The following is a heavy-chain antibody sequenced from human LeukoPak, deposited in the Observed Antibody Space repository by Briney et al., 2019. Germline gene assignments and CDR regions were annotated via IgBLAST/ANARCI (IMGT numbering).Heavy chain of an antibody. CDR3: ARGFVVQLWPFDY. J-gene: IGHJ4*02. Sequence: ASVKVSCKASGYSSTNYGISWVRQAPGQGLEWMGWIHIYRGNTNYAQKFQGRVTMTRDMSTSTVYMELSSLRSEDTAVYYCARGFVVQLWPFDYWGQGTLVTVSS. CDR2: IHIYRGNT. D-gene: IGHD5-18*01. V-gene: IGHV1-18*01. CDR1: GYSSTNYG.